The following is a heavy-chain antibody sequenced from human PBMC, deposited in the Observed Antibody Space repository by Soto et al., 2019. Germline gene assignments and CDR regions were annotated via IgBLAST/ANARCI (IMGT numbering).Heavy chain of an antibody. J-gene: IGHJ4*02. V-gene: IGHV1-46*01. CDR3: ARDGTVVVVAATTYFDY. CDR1: GCTFTSYY. Sequence: ASVKVSCKASGCTFTSYYMHWVRQAPGQGLEWMGIINPSGGSTSYAQKFQGRVTMTRDTSTSTVYMELSSLRSEDTAVYYCARDGTVVVVAATTYFDYWGQGTLVTVSS. D-gene: IGHD2-15*01. CDR2: INPSGGST.